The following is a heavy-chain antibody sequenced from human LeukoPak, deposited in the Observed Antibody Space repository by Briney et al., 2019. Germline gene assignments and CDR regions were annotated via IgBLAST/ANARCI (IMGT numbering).Heavy chain of an antibody. CDR1: GGSISSYY. J-gene: IGHJ6*02. V-gene: IGHV4-59*08. CDR3: ASIYCGGDCYSYYYYGMDV. D-gene: IGHD2-21*02. CDR2: IYYSGST. Sequence: SETLSLTCTVSGGSISSYYWSWIRQPPGMGLEWIGYIYYSGSTNYNPSLKSRVTISVDTSKNQFSLKLSSVTAADTAVYYCASIYCGGDCYSYYYYGMDVWGQGTTDTVSS.